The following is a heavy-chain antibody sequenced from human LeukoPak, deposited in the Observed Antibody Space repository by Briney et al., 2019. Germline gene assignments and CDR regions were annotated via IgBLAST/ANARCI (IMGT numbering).Heavy chain of an antibody. D-gene: IGHD2-15*01. CDR3: AAPYCSGGSCYFIHSPYYFDY. V-gene: IGHV3-48*01. Sequence: PGGSLRLSCAASGFIFSSYSMNWVRQAPGKGLEWVSYISSSSSSIYYADAVKGRFTISRDNAKNTLYLQMNSLRAEDTAVYYCAAPYCSGGSCYFIHSPYYFDYWGQGTLVTVSS. CDR1: GFIFSSYS. CDR2: ISSSSSSI. J-gene: IGHJ4*02.